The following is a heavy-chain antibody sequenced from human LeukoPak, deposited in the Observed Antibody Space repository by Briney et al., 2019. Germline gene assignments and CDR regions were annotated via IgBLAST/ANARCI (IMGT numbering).Heavy chain of an antibody. CDR2: IRVYNGNT. CDR1: GYTFTSYG. D-gene: IGHD5-12*01. J-gene: IGHJ4*02. CDR3: ARVSGYDWESFYDY. V-gene: IGHV1-18*01. Sequence: ASVKVSCKASGYTFTSYGINWVRQAPGQGLEWMGWIRVYNGNTIYAQKLQGRVTMTTDTSTSTAYMELRSLRSDDAAVYYCARVSGYDWESFYDYWGQGTLVTVSS.